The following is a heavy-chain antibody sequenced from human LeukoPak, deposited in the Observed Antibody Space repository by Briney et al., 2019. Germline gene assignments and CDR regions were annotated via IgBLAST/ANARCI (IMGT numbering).Heavy chain of an antibody. Sequence: VASVKVSCKASGYTFTGYYMHWVRQAPGQGLEWMGIMNPSGGTTSYAQKFQGRVTMTSDTSTSTVYVELTSLRSEDTAVYYCARGNPVDSWGQGTLVIVSS. CDR3: ARGNPVDS. CDR1: GYTFTGYY. J-gene: IGHJ4*02. CDR2: MNPSGGTT. V-gene: IGHV1-46*01.